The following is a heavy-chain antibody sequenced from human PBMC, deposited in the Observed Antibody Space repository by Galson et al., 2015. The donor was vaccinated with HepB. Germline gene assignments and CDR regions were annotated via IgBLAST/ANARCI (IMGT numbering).Heavy chain of an antibody. CDR1: GFTFSDYY. J-gene: IGHJ4*02. Sequence: SLRLSCAASGFTFSDYYMDWVRQAPGRGLEWVGRNRRKGNSDTTECAASVKGRFTVSRDDSKNSLYLQMNSLKTEDTALYYCARAGDSGIYTIDLWGQGVLVTVSS. CDR3: ARAGDSGIYTIDL. D-gene: IGHD3-10*01. CDR2: NRRKGNSDTT. V-gene: IGHV3-72*01.